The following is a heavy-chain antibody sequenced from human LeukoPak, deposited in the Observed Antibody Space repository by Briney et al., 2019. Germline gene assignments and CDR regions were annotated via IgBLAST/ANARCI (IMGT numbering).Heavy chain of an antibody. CDR1: GGSINNHY. CDR3: ARGYYDILTGYYFDY. Sequence: PSETLSLTCTVSGGSINNHYWNWIRQPPGEGLEWIGYIHYSGSTNYNTSLKSRVTISVDTSKNQVSLKLSSVTAADTAVYYCARGYYDILTGYYFDYWGQGTLVTVSS. D-gene: IGHD3-9*01. J-gene: IGHJ4*02. CDR2: IHYSGST. V-gene: IGHV4-59*11.